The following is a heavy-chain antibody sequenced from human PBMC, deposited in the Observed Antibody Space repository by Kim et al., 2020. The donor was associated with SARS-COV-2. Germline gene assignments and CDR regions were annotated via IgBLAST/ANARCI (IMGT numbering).Heavy chain of an antibody. V-gene: IGHV3-7*01. Sequence: YFVDSVKGRFTISRDNAKNSLYLQMNSLRAEDTAVYYCANGYYGNQKPDYWGQGTLVTVSS. D-gene: IGHD3-3*01. CDR3: ANGYYGNQKPDY. J-gene: IGHJ4*02.